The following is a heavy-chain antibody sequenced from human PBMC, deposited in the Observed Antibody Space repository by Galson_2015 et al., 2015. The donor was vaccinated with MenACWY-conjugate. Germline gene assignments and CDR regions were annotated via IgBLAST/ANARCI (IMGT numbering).Heavy chain of an antibody. V-gene: IGHV1-18*04. CDR3: ARTKTIFGVVIVQSWFDS. Sequence: SVKVSCKASGYDFTNYGISWVRQAPGQGLEWMGWISTYNGNTNYAQKFQGRVTMTTDTSTSTAYMELRSLRSDDTAVYYCARTKTIFGVVIVQSWFDSWGQGTRVTVS. J-gene: IGHJ5*01. D-gene: IGHD3-3*01. CDR1: GYDFTNYG. CDR2: ISTYNGNT.